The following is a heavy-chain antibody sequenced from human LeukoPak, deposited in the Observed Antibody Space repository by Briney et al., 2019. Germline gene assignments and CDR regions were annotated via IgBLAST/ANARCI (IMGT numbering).Heavy chain of an antibody. J-gene: IGHJ4*02. V-gene: IGHV3-23*01. Sequence: GGSLRLSCAASGFTFSSYAMSWVRQAPGKGLEWVSAISGSGGSTYYADSVKGRFTISRDNSKNTLYLQMDSLRAEDTAVYYCAKFPSSWYEGYYFDYWGQGTLVTVSS. CDR2: ISGSGGST. D-gene: IGHD6-13*01. CDR1: GFTFSSYA. CDR3: AKFPSSWYEGYYFDY.